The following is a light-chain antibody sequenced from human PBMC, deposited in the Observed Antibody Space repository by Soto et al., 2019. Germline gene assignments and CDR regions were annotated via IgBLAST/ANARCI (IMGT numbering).Light chain of an antibody. Sequence: VLTQSPGTLSLSPGESATLSCRASQTVSITYLTWYQQKPGQAPRLLIFGASKRATGIPDRFSGSGSGRDFTLTISGLEPEDFAVYYCQQYGSSAFTFGPGTKVDIK. J-gene: IGKJ3*01. CDR2: GAS. CDR1: QTVSITY. V-gene: IGKV3-20*01. CDR3: QQYGSSAFT.